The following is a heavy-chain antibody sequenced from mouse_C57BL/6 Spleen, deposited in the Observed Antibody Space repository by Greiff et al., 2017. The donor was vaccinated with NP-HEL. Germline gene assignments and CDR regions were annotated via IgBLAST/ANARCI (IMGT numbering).Heavy chain of an antibody. CDR2: INPSSGYT. D-gene: IGHD4-1*01. CDR3: AKDNWDPYFDY. CDR1: GYTFTSYW. J-gene: IGHJ2*01. Sequence: VQLQQSGADLAKPGASVKLSCKASGYTFTSYWMHWVKQRPGQGLEWIGYINPSSGYTKYNQKFKDKATLTADKSSSTAYMQLSSLTYEDSAVYYCAKDNWDPYFDYWGQGNTLTVSS. V-gene: IGHV1-7*01.